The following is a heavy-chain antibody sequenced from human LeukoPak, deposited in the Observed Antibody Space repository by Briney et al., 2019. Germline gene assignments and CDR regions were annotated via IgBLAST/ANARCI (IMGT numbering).Heavy chain of an antibody. CDR2: ILHSGST. CDR3: ARTRDFWSGYFDY. D-gene: IGHD3-3*01. Sequence: PSQTLSLTCAVSGVSITSDTNCWSWIRQPPGKGLEWIGYILHSGSTYYNPSLKSRVTISIDTSKSQFSLKLSSVTAADTAVYYCARTRDFWSGYFDYWGQGTLVTVSS. J-gene: IGHJ4*02. CDR1: GVSITSDTNC. V-gene: IGHV4-30-2*01.